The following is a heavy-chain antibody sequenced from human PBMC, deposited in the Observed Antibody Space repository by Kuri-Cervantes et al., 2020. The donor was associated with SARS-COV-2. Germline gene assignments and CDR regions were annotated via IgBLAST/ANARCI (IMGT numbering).Heavy chain of an antibody. J-gene: IGHJ4*02. CDR2: INPGGSYT. CDR1: GFTFSGHW. D-gene: IGHD6-19*01. CDR3: ARERNSGWSMFFDY. Sequence: ETLSLTCAASGFTFSGHWIHWVRQAPGKGLVWVSRINPGGSYTNNADSVKGRFTISRDNAKYSLYLQMNSLRAEDTAVYYCARERNSGWSMFFDYWGQGTLVTVSS. V-gene: IGHV3-74*01.